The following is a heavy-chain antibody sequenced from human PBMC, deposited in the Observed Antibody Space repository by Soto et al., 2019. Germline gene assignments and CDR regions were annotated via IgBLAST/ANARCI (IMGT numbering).Heavy chain of an antibody. D-gene: IGHD1-26*01. V-gene: IGHV4-4*02. CDR2: IYHSGST. Sequence: QVQLQESGPGLVKPSGTLSLTCGVFGGSISNSNWWTWVRKPPGKGLEWIGEIYHSGSTNYSSSLMSRVTISLDKVNNQFSLKLTSVTAADTAVYYCAHRPRVGAAIWGQGNLVTVSS. J-gene: IGHJ4*02. CDR3: AHRPRVGAAI. CDR1: GGSISNSNW.